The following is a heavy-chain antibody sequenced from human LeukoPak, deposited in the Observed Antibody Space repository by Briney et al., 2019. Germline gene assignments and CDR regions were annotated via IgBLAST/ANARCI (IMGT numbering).Heavy chain of an antibody. CDR2: VYPGDSET. J-gene: IGHJ6*03. Sequence: PGASLKISCKGSGFSFTNYWIGWVRQMPGKGLEWMGIVYPGDSETRYSPSFQGQVAISADKSSSTAYLQWSSLKASDTAMYYCARQAHPATYYFYYMDVWGKGTTVTVSS. CDR3: ARQAHPATYYFYYMDV. CDR1: GFSFTNYW. V-gene: IGHV5-51*01.